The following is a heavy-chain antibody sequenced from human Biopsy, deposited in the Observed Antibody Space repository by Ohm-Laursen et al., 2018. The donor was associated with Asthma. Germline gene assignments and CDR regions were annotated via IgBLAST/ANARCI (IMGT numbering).Heavy chain of an antibody. J-gene: IGHJ4*02. CDR2: ISYDGSNI. CDR1: GFSFSKYG. D-gene: IGHD6-19*01. CDR3: AREGVAGTHIED. Sequence: SLRLSCAASGFSFSKYGIHWVRQAPGKGLEWVAVISYDGSNIYYADSVKGRFTISRDNSKNTLSLQMNSLTAEDTAVYYCAREGVAGTHIEDWGQGTLVTVSS. V-gene: IGHV3-30*19.